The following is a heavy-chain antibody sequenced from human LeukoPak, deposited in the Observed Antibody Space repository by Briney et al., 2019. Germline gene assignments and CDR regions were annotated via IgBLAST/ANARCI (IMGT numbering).Heavy chain of an antibody. D-gene: IGHD3-22*01. CDR3: ARDPSNSSGYHAHFDS. Sequence: VASVKVSCKASGYTFTSYSISWVRQAPGQGLEWMGWIGCYNGDTMYAQNVQGRVTMTTDTSTRTAYLELRSLRSDDTAIYYCARDPSNSSGYHAHFDSWGQGTLVTVSS. CDR2: IGCYNGDT. J-gene: IGHJ4*02. CDR1: GYTFTSYS. V-gene: IGHV1-18*01.